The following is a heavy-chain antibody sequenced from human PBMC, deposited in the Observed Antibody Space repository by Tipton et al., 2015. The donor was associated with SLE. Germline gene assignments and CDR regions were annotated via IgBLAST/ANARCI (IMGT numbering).Heavy chain of an antibody. D-gene: IGHD3-22*01. CDR2: IRHSGST. CDR1: GGSFSSYY. Sequence: LRLSCAVSGGSFSSYYWIWIRQSPGKGLEWIGEIRHSGSTTYNPSLKSRVTMLVDTSKNQFSLTLTSVTAADTAVYYCARGSSSGYGFDFWGQGTLVTVSS. CDR3: ARGSSSGYGFDF. J-gene: IGHJ4*02. V-gene: IGHV4-34*01.